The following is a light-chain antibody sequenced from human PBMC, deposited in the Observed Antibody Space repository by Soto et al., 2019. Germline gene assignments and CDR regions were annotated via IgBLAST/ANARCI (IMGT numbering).Light chain of an antibody. CDR1: QSVSSSF. J-gene: IGKJ2*01. Sequence: EIVLTQSPGTLSLSPGERATLSCRASQSVSSSFLAWYQQKPGQAPRLLIYGASCRATGIPDRFSGSGSGTDFTLTISRLEPEDFAVYYCHQYGSSPYTFGQGTKLGIK. CDR3: HQYGSSPYT. CDR2: GAS. V-gene: IGKV3-20*01.